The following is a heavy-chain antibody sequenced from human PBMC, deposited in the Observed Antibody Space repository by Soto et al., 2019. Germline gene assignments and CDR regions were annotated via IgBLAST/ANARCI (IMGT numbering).Heavy chain of an antibody. Sequence: GGSLRLSCAVSGFTFNSYSMNWVRQAPGKGLVWVSRINSVRSSTSYADSVKGRFTISRDNAKNTLYLQMNSLRAEDTAVYYCTRDVAYNCFDPWGQGTLVTVSS. J-gene: IGHJ5*02. V-gene: IGHV3-74*01. CDR2: INSVRSST. CDR1: GFTFNSYS. CDR3: TRDVAYNCFDP.